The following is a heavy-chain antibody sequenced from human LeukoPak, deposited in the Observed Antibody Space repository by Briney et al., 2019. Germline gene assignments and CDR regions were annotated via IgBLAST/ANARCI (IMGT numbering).Heavy chain of an antibody. D-gene: IGHD2-15*01. CDR1: GYTFTGYY. V-gene: IGHV1-2*02. CDR3: ARHSPIYCSGGSCYSLDY. J-gene: IGHJ4*02. Sequence: ASVKVSCKASGYTFTGYYMHWVRRAPGQGLGWMGWINPNSGGTNYAQKFQGRVTMTRDTSISTAYMELSRLRSDDTAVYYCARHSPIYCSGGSCYSLDYWGQGTLVTVSS. CDR2: INPNSGGT.